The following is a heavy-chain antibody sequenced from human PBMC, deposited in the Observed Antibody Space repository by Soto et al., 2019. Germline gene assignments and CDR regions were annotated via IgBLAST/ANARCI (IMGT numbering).Heavy chain of an antibody. CDR1: GFTFSSYG. CDR3: AKDKAYCGGDCAYFDY. V-gene: IGHV3-30*18. D-gene: IGHD2-21*02. Sequence: QVQLVESGGGVVQPGRSLRLSCAASGFTFSSYGMHWVRQAAGKGLEWVAVISYDGSNKYYADSVKGRFTISRDNSKNTLYLQMNSLRAEDTAVYYCAKDKAYCGGDCAYFDYWGQGTLVTVSS. J-gene: IGHJ4*02. CDR2: ISYDGSNK.